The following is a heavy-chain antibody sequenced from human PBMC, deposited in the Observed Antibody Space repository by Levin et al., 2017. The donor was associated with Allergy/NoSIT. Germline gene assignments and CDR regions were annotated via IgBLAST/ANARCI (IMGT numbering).Heavy chain of an antibody. J-gene: IGHJ4*02. CDR3: ARAWPTISNYFDN. V-gene: IGHV4-4*07. CDR2: IYSSGNT. D-gene: IGHD5-24*01. Sequence: SQTLSLTCTVSGGSINSFFWSWIRQPAGKGLEWIGRIYSSGNTNYNPSLESRVTMSVDTAKNQISLRLASVTAADTAVYYCARAWPTISNYFDNWGPGILATVSS. CDR1: GGSINSFF.